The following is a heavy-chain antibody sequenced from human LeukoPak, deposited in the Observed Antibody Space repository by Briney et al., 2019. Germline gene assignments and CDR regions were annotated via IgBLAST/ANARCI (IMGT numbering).Heavy chain of an antibody. CDR3: ARFGTMITFGGAPDAFDI. V-gene: IGHV3-20*04. Sequence: GGSLRLSCAASGFTFDDYGMSWVRQAPGKGLEWVSGINWNGGSTGYVDSVKGRFTISRDNAKNSLYLQMNSLRAEDTALYYCARFGTMITFGGAPDAFDIWGQGTMVTVSS. CDR1: GFTFDDYG. D-gene: IGHD3-16*01. J-gene: IGHJ3*02. CDR2: INWNGGST.